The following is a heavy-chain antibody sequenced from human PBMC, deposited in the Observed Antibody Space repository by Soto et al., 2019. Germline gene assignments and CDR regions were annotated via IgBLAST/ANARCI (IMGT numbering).Heavy chain of an antibody. CDR3: ARDGVGATTYYGYIDY. CDR2: IWADGNNK. V-gene: IGHV3-33*01. J-gene: IGHJ4*02. Sequence: GGSLRVSCAASGFNYYESGMQWVRQSPYKGLEWVATIWADGNNKYYADFVKGRFTISRDNSKKTQSLQMNNLRAEDTAVYYCARDGVGATTYYGYIDYLSQGILVTVSS. CDR1: GFNYYESG. D-gene: IGHD1-26*01.